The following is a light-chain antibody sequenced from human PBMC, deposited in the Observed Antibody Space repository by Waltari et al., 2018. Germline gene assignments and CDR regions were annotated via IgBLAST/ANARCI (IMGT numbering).Light chain of an antibody. CDR2: EVI. Sequence: QSALTQPPSASGSPGQSVTISCTGTSADVGGYNYVSWYQQHPGKVPKLLIYEVIKRPSGVPDRFSGSKSGNTAALTVAGLQAEDEADYYCSSFAGGKYVFGTGTRIAV. J-gene: IGLJ1*01. CDR1: SADVGGYNY. CDR3: SSFAGGKYV. V-gene: IGLV2-8*01.